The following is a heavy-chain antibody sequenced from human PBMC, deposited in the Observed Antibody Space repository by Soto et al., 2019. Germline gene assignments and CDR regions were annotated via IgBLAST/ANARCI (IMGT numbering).Heavy chain of an antibody. Sequence: PSETLSLTCTVSGGSISSGDYYWSWIRQPPGKGLEWIGYIYYSGSTYYNPSLKSRVTISVDTSKNQFSLKLSSVTAADTAVYYCARDLGVWSGYYTLLGYWGQGTLLTVSS. CDR3: ARDLGVWSGYYTLLGY. V-gene: IGHV4-30-4*01. D-gene: IGHD3-3*01. CDR1: GGSISSGDYY. J-gene: IGHJ4*02. CDR2: IYYSGST.